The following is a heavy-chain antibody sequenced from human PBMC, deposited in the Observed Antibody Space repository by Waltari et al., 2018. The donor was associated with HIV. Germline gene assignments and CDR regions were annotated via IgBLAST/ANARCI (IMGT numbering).Heavy chain of an antibody. CDR3: ARDSRDNSWSLNFFDP. CDR1: GFNFNSYS. Sequence: EVQLVESGGGPVKPGGSLRLSCRASGFNFNSYSLNWVRQAPGKGPEWISSISSSGTFTHYADSVKGRFTISRDNANKSVYLQMNSLRAEDTAVYYCARDSRDNSWSLNFFDPWGQGTLVTVSS. V-gene: IGHV3-21*01. D-gene: IGHD6-13*01. CDR2: ISSSGTFT. J-gene: IGHJ5*02.